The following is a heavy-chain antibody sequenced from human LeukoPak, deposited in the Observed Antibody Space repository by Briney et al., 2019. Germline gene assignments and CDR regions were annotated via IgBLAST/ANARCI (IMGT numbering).Heavy chain of an antibody. CDR3: AGGRRGYSYGYQSC. J-gene: IGHJ4*02. CDR2: INHSGST. D-gene: IGHD5-18*01. CDR1: GGSISSGGYY. Sequence: PSETLSLTCTVSGGSISSGGYYWSWIRQPPGKGLEWIGEINHSGSTNYNPSLKSRVTISVDTSKNQFSLKLSSVTAADTAVYYCAGGRRGYSYGYQSCWGQGTLVTVSS. V-gene: IGHV4-39*07.